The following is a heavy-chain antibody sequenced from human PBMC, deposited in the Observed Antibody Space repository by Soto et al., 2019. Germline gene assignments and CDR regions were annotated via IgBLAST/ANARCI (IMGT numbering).Heavy chain of an antibody. CDR1: GSSFTSYC. D-gene: IGHD2-2*02. CDR2: IDNSVCYT. Sequence: GESLKTCCKGAGSSFTSYCDSWVRQMPGKGLEWMGMIDNSVCYTNYSKSFKGHATISADKAISTAYLQWSSLKASDRAMYYCERVSSIGAIPYYYCYAMDVWGQGTTVTVSS. V-gene: IGHV5-10-1*01. J-gene: IGHJ6*02. CDR3: ERVSSIGAIPYYYCYAMDV.